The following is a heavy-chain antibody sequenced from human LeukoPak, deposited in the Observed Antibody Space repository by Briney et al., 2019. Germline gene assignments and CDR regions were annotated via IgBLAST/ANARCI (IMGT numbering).Heavy chain of an antibody. J-gene: IGHJ4*02. V-gene: IGHV3-9*01. CDR2: ISWNSGSI. D-gene: IGHD4-23*01. CDR1: GFTFDDYA. CDR3: AKDARSFGGTYFDY. Sequence: GGSLRLSCAASGFTFDDYAMHWVRQAPGKGLEWVSGISWNSGSIGYADSVKGRFTISRDNAKNSLYLQMNSLRAEDTALYYCAKDARSFGGTYFDYWGQGALVTVSS.